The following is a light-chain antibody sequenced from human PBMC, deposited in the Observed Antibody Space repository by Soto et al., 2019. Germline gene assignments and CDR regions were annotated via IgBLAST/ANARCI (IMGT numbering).Light chain of an antibody. CDR1: SSDIGGYNY. CDR2: DVS. V-gene: IGLV2-14*01. J-gene: IGLJ2*01. Sequence: QSALTQPASVSGSPGQSITISCTGTSSDIGGYNYVSWYQQYPDKAPNLIIYDVSDRPSGVSNRISGSKSGNTASLTISGLQAEDEADYYCSSYTSSSTLIFGGGTKVTV. CDR3: SSYTSSSTLI.